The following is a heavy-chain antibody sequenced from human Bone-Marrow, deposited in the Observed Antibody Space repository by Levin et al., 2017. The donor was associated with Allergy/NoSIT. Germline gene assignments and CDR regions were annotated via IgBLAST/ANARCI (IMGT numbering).Heavy chain of an antibody. D-gene: IGHD6-19*01. CDR1: GFTFSSYS. V-gene: IGHV3-21*01. J-gene: IGHJ4*02. CDR2: ISSSSSYI. CDR3: ARDHQAVAGTGVLHY. Sequence: PGGSLRLSCAASGFTFSSYSMNWVRQAPGKGLEWVSSISSSSSYIYYADSVKGRFTISRDNAKNSLYLQMNSLRAEDTAVYYCARDHQAVAGTGVLHYWGQGPLVTVSS.